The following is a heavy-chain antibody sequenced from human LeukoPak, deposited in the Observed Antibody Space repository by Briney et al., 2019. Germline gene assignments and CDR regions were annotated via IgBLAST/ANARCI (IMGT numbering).Heavy chain of an antibody. D-gene: IGHD6-13*01. Sequence: GGSLRLSCAASGLTFSSYAMSWVRQAPGKGLEWVSTITGGGSTTYYADSVKGRFTISRDNSKNTLYLQMNSLRAEDTALYYCARESPVAATGRSWFDSWGQGTLVTVSS. V-gene: IGHV3-23*01. J-gene: IGHJ5*01. CDR1: GLTFSSYA. CDR3: ARESPVAATGRSWFDS. CDR2: ITGGGSTT.